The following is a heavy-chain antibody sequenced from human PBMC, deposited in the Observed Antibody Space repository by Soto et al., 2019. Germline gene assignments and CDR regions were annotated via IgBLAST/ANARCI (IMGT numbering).Heavy chain of an antibody. V-gene: IGHV4-39*07. CDR2: INYSGST. D-gene: IGHD6-13*01. CDR1: GGSISSSSYY. Sequence: SETLSLTCTVSGGSISSSSYYWGWIRQPPGKGLEWIGSINYSGSTNYNPSLKSRVTISVDTSKNQFSLKLSSVTAADTAVYYCARRTGYSSSWYGYWGQGTLVTVSS. CDR3: ARRTGYSSSWYGY. J-gene: IGHJ4*02.